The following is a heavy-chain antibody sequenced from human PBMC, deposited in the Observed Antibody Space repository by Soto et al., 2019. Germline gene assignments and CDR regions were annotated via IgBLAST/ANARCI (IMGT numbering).Heavy chain of an antibody. D-gene: IGHD1-7*01. Sequence: SETLSLTCTVSGGSISSGGYYWSWIRQHPGKGLEWIGYIYYSGSTYYKPSLKSRVTISVDTSKNQFSLKLSSVTAADTAVYYCASLSSLGTDDPIFDYWGQGTLVTVSS. J-gene: IGHJ4*02. CDR3: ASLSSLGTDDPIFDY. V-gene: IGHV4-31*03. CDR1: GGSISSGGYY. CDR2: IYYSGST.